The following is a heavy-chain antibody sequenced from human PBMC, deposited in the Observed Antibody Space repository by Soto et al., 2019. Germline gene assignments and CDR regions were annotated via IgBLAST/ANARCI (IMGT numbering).Heavy chain of an antibody. CDR3: AGDY. CDR1: GFPFSVYS. V-gene: IGHV3-48*01. CDR2: ISSSGGTI. Sequence: EVQLVESGGGLVQPGGSLRLSCVGSGFPFSVYSMNWVRQTPGKGLEWIAYISSSGGTIYYADSVKGRFTISRDNAKDSVYLQMNSLRAEDTAVYYCAGDYWGQGTLVTVSS. J-gene: IGHJ4*02.